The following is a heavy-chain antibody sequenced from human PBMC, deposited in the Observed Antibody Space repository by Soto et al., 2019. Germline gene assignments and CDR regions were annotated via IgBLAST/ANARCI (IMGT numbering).Heavy chain of an antibody. V-gene: IGHV4-59*01. CDR1: GGSISSYY. D-gene: IGHD3-3*01. CDR3: ARCDSTYYDFWSGWTAGNYYYYMDV. Sequence: SETLSLTCTVSGGSISSYYWSWIRQPPGKGLEWIGYIYYSGSTNYNPSLKSRVTISVDTSKNQFSLKLSSVTAADTAVYYCARCDSTYYDFWSGWTAGNYYYYMDVWGKGTTVTVSS. CDR2: IYYSGST. J-gene: IGHJ6*03.